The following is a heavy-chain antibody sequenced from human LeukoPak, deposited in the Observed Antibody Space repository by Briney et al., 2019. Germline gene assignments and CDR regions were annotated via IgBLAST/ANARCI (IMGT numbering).Heavy chain of an antibody. V-gene: IGHV1-2*02. CDR1: GYSFTGYY. CDR3: ARGDFPAQSNYDSSGYYYY. CDR2: INPNSGGT. Sequence: ASVKVSCKASGYSFTGYYMHWVRQAPGQGLEWMGWINPNSGGTNYAQKFQGRVTMTRDTSISTAYMELSRLRSDDTAVYYCARGDFPAQSNYDSSGYYYYWGQGTLVAVSS. D-gene: IGHD3-22*01. J-gene: IGHJ4*02.